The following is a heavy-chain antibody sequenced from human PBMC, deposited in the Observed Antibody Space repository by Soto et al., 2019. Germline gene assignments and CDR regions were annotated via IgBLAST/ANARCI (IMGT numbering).Heavy chain of an antibody. D-gene: IGHD6-19*01. Sequence: GASVKVSCKASGGTFSSYAISWVRQAPGQGLEWMGGIIPIFGTANYAQKFQGRVTITADESTSTAYMELSSLRSEDTAVYYCARVFRGWDYYYYGMDVWGQGTTVTVSS. J-gene: IGHJ6*02. V-gene: IGHV1-69*13. CDR2: IIPIFGTA. CDR3: ARVFRGWDYYYYGMDV. CDR1: GGTFSSYA.